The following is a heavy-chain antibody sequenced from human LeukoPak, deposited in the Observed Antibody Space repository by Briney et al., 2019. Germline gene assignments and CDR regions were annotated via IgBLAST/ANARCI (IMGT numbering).Heavy chain of an antibody. D-gene: IGHD3-3*01. CDR3: AVGFWSGYYPFDY. CDR2: IIPIFGTA. J-gene: IGHJ4*02. V-gene: IGHV1-69*05. CDR1: GGTFSSYA. Sequence: SVKVSCKASGGTFSSYAISWVRQAPGQGLEWMGGIIPIFGTANYAQKFQGRVTITTDESTSTAYMELSSLRSEDTAVYYCAVGFWSGYYPFDYWGQGTLVTVSS.